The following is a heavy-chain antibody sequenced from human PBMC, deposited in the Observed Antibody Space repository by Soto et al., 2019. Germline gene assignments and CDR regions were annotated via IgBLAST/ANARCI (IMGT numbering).Heavy chain of an antibody. Sequence: SETLSLTCAVSGGSISSGGYSWSWIRQPPGKGLEWIGYIYHSGSTYYNPSLKSRVTISVDRSKNQFSLKLSSVTAADTAVYYCARATYYYDSSGYYYPSLFDYWGQGTLVTVSS. D-gene: IGHD3-22*01. CDR3: ARATYYYDSSGYYYPSLFDY. V-gene: IGHV4-30-2*01. J-gene: IGHJ4*02. CDR2: IYHSGST. CDR1: GGSISSGGYS.